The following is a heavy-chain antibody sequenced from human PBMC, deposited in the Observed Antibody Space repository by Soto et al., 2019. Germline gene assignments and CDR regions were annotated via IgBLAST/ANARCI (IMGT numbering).Heavy chain of an antibody. V-gene: IGHV4-59*08. CDR1: SGPSRSYN. D-gene: IGHD1-26*01. J-gene: IGHJ6*02. CDR3: VRQGIDYLPGLADV. CDR2: VYYTGDT. Sequence: QVQLQQSGPRLVKPSETLSLTCTVSSGPSRSYNWGWIRQSPRRGLEWIGYVYYTGDTAYNPSLKSPVTISADTSTNHISLFLSSVPAADTAVYYCVRQGIDYLPGLADVWGQGTTVTVSS.